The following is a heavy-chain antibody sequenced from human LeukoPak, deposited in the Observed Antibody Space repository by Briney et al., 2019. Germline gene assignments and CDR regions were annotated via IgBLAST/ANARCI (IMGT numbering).Heavy chain of an antibody. Sequence: GGSLRLSCAASGFTVSSNYMSWVRQAPGKGLEWVAGINWNGGSTGYADSVKGRFTISRDNAKNSLYLQMNSLRAEDTALYYCARVSGYDFWSGSPMDVWGKGTTVTVSS. CDR3: ARVSGYDFWSGSPMDV. D-gene: IGHD3-3*01. J-gene: IGHJ6*04. CDR2: INWNGGST. V-gene: IGHV3-20*04. CDR1: GFTVSSNY.